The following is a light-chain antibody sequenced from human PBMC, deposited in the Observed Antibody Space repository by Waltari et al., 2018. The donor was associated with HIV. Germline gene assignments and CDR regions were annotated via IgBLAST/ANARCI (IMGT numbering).Light chain of an antibody. CDR3: AAWNDSLSGYV. V-gene: IGLV1-47*01. CDR2: RNN. CDR1: SSNIGRNY. J-gene: IGLJ1*01. Sequence: QSVLTQPPSASGTPGQRVTISCSGSSSNIGRNYVYWHQQLPGTAPKLLIYRNNQRPSGVPDRFSGSKSGTSASLAINGLRSEDEADYYCAAWNDSLSGYVFGTRTKVTV.